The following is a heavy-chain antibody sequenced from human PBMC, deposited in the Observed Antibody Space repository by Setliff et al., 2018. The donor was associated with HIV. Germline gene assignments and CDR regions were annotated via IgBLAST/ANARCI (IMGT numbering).Heavy chain of an antibody. D-gene: IGHD1-7*01. J-gene: IGHJ3*02. CDR3: ARAGNYGAFDGFDI. V-gene: IGHV4-4*02. CDR2: IYHGGST. CDR1: GGSISSSNW. Sequence: SETLSLTCAVSGGSISSSNWWSWVRQPPGKGLEWIGEIYHGGSTNYNPSLKSRVTISVDTSKSHVSLMLRSVTAADTAVYYCARAGNYGAFDGFDIWGQGTMVTVSS.